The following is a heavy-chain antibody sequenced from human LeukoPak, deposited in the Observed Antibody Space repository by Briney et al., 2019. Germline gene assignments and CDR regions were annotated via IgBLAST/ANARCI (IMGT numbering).Heavy chain of an antibody. Sequence: GGSLRLSCAASGFTFTNYAMNWVRQAPGKGLEWVSGITGSGSTTYYADSVKGRFTISRDNAKNTLYLQMNSLRAEDTAVYYCARGGYSAAFDMWGQGTMVTVSS. D-gene: IGHD1-26*01. CDR3: ARGGYSAAFDM. V-gene: IGHV3-23*01. CDR2: ITGSGSTT. J-gene: IGHJ3*02. CDR1: GFTFTNYA.